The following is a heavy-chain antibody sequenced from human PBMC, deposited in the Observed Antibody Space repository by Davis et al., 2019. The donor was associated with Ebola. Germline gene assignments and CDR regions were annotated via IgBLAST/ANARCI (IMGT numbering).Heavy chain of an antibody. J-gene: IGHJ4*02. D-gene: IGHD4-11*01. CDR2: IYYSGST. CDR1: GGSISSSSYY. CDR3: ASYSNYESYFDY. Sequence: PSETLSLTCTVSGGSISSSSYYWGWIRQPPGKGLEWIGYIYYSGSTYYNPSLKSRVTISVDTSKNQFSLKLSSVTAADTAVYYCASYSNYESYFDYRGQGTLVTVSS. V-gene: IGHV4-30-4*08.